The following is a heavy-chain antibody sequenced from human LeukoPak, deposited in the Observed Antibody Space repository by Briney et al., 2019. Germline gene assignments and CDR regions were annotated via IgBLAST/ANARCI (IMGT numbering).Heavy chain of an antibody. Sequence: GGSLRLSCAASGFTFSSYGMHWDRQAPGKGLEWVAVIWYDGSNKYYADSVKGRFTISRDNSKNTLYLQMTSLRADDTAVYHCARDRVLHYFDYWGQGTLVTVSS. V-gene: IGHV3-33*01. CDR3: ARDRVLHYFDY. D-gene: IGHD3-16*01. CDR2: IWYDGSNK. CDR1: GFTFSSYG. J-gene: IGHJ4*02.